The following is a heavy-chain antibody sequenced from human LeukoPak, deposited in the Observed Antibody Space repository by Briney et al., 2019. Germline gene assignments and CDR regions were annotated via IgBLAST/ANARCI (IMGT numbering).Heavy chain of an antibody. CDR2: IGRTGGDT. CDR1: GFTFSSYA. CDR3: AKDRDYAFDY. J-gene: IGHJ4*02. D-gene: IGHD4-17*01. Sequence: GGSLRLSCAASGFTFSSYAMSWVRQAPGKGLEWVSTIGRTGGDTYYADSVKGRFTISRDNSKNMLYLQMNSLRAGDTAIYYCAKDRDYAFDYWGQGTLVTVSS. V-gene: IGHV3-23*01.